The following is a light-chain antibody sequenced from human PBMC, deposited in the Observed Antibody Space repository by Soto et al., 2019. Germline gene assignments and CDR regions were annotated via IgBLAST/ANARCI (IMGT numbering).Light chain of an antibody. V-gene: IGKV1-5*03. Sequence: DIQMTQSPSTLSASVGDRVTITCRASQNINSHLAWYQQKPGKAPKLLIYTASSLQSGVPSRFSGSGSGTEFSLTISNLQPDDFATFYCQQYDLYSAFGQGTKVE. CDR3: QQYDLYSA. J-gene: IGKJ1*01. CDR2: TAS. CDR1: QNINSH.